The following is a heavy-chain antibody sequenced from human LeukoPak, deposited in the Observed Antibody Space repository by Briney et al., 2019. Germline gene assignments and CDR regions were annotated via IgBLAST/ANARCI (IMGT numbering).Heavy chain of an antibody. D-gene: IGHD3-16*01. CDR3: ARHYGP. CDR1: GGSFSGYY. V-gene: IGHV4-34*01. CDR2: INHSGST. Sequence: SETLSLTCAVYGGSFSGYYWNWIRQPPGKGLEWIGEINHSGSTNYNPSLKSRVTISVDTSKNQFSLKLNSVTATDTAVYYCARHYGPWGQGTLVTVSS. J-gene: IGHJ4*02.